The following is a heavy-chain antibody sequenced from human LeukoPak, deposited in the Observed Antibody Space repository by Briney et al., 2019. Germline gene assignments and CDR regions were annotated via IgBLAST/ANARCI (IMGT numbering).Heavy chain of an antibody. CDR2: IWYDGSNK. CDR1: GFTFSSYG. D-gene: IGHD2-2*01. CDR3: ARDRYCSSTSCFYYFDY. J-gene: IGHJ4*02. Sequence: GGSLRLSCAGSGFTFSSYGMHWVRQAPGKGLEWVAVIWYDGSNKYYADSVKGRFTISRDNSKNTLYLQMNSLRAEDTAVYYCARDRYCSSTSCFYYFDYWGQGTLVTVSS. V-gene: IGHV3-33*01.